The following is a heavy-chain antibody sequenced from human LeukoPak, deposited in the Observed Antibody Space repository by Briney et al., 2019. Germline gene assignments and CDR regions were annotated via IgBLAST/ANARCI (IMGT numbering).Heavy chain of an antibody. CDR3: ATGSGYYYDH. D-gene: IGHD3-22*01. V-gene: IGHV3-7*01. J-gene: IGHJ4*02. Sequence: GGSLRLSCAASGFALSSHWMTWVRQVPGRGPEWVANVNRDGSETYYLDSVKGRFTISRDNSKNTLYVQMDSLRVEDTAVYYCATGSGYYYDHWGQGTLVTVSS. CDR1: GFALSSHW. CDR2: VNRDGSET.